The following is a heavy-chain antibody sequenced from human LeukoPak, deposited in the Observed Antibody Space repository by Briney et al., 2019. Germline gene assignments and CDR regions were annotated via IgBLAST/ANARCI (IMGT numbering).Heavy chain of an antibody. V-gene: IGHV3-48*04. Sequence: GGSLRLSCAASGFTFSRYGMHWVRQAPGKGLEWVSYISSSGSTIYYADSVKGRFTISRDNAKNSLYLQMNSLRAEDTAVYYCARARLRVGDYGAGAFDYWGQGTLVTVSS. D-gene: IGHD4-17*01. CDR1: GFTFSRYG. J-gene: IGHJ4*02. CDR2: ISSSGSTI. CDR3: ARARLRVGDYGAGAFDY.